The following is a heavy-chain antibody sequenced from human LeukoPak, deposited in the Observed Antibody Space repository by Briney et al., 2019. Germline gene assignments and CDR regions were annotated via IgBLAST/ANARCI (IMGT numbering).Heavy chain of an antibody. J-gene: IGHJ4*02. V-gene: IGHV1-18*01. CDR3: ARVVGATTPRDRFDY. D-gene: IGHD1-26*01. CDR2: ISAYNGNT. Sequence: GASVKVSCKASGYTFTSSGISWVRQAPGQGLEWMGWISAYNGNTNYAQKLQGRVTMTTDTSTSTAYMELRSLRSDDTAVYSCARVVGATTPRDRFDYWGQGTLVTVSS. CDR1: GYTFTSSG.